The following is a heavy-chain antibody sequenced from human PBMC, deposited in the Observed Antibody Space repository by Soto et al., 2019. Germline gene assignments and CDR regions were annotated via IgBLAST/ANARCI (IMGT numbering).Heavy chain of an antibody. D-gene: IGHD4-17*01. J-gene: IGHJ3*02. CDR1: GFTFTTYA. Sequence: GGSLRLSCAASGFTFTTYAMNWVRQAPGKGLEWVSTNSGSGGSTHYADSVKGRFTISRDHSKNTLFLQMNSLTVEDTAVYYCVRGTTNSGLRHDDAFDIWGQGKMVTVSS. CDR2: NSGSGGST. CDR3: VRGTTNSGLRHDDAFDI. V-gene: IGHV3-23*01.